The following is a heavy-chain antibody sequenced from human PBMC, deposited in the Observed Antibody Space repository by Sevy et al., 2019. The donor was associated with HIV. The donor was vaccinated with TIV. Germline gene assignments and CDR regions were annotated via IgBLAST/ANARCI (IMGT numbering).Heavy chain of an antibody. Sequence: GGSLRLSCAASGFTFSYYSMNWVRQAPGKGLQWVSSISSGSSYIYYADSVKGRFTISRDNAKNSLYLQMNSLRAEDTAVYYCTRPTDYYDDSGGMDVRGQGTTVTVSS. CDR1: GFTFSYYS. D-gene: IGHD3-22*01. J-gene: IGHJ6*02. CDR2: ISSGSSYI. V-gene: IGHV3-21*01. CDR3: TRPTDYYDDSGGMDV.